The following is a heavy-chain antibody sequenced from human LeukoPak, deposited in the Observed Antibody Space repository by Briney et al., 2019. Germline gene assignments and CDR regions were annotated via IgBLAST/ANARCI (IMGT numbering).Heavy chain of an antibody. D-gene: IGHD2-2*01. Sequence: SETLSLTCIVSGVSITAYQWYWIWQPPGQGLEWIGYTQSSGSTDYNPPLKSRVTISKGTSKNQFSLSLSSVTAAQTALFYFATKAGPAPHDAFDIWGQGTMVTVSS. CDR1: GVSITAYQ. CDR2: TQSSGST. J-gene: IGHJ3*02. CDR3: ATKAGPAPHDAFDI. V-gene: IGHV4-59*12.